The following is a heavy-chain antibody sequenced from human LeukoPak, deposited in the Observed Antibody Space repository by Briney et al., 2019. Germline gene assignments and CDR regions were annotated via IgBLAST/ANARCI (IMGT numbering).Heavy chain of an antibody. D-gene: IGHD1-1*01. CDR1: GFTFSSYG. CDR2: ISYDGSNK. CDR3: AKNWNDVFDDAFDI. V-gene: IGHV3-30*18. J-gene: IGHJ3*02. Sequence: PGGSLRLSCAASGFTFSSYGMHWVRQAPGKGLEWVAVISYDGSNKYYADSVKGRFTISRDNSKNTLYLQMNSLRAEDTAVYYCAKNWNDVFDDAFDIWGQGTMVTVSS.